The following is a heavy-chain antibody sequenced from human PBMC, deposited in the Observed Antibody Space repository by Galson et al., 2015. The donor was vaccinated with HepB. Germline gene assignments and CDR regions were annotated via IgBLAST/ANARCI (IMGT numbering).Heavy chain of an antibody. Sequence: SLRLSCAASGFTFSSYWMSWVRQAPGKGLEWVANIKQDGSEKYYVDSVKGRFTISRDNAKNSLYLQMNSLRAEDTAVYYCARGGIYDFWSGYGQDAFDIWGQGTMVTVSS. J-gene: IGHJ3*02. CDR2: IKQDGSEK. D-gene: IGHD3-3*01. V-gene: IGHV3-7*03. CDR1: GFTFSSYW. CDR3: ARGGIYDFWSGYGQDAFDI.